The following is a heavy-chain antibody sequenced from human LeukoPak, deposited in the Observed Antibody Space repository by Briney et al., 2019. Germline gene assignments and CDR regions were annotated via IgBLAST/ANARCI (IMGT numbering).Heavy chain of an antibody. D-gene: IGHD5-24*01. J-gene: IGHJ4*02. CDR3: ARSRDGYIPFDY. CDR1: GYTFTGYY. V-gene: IGHV1-2*02. CDR2: INPNSGGT. Sequence: ASVKVSCKASGYTFTGYYMHWVRQAPGQGLEWMGWINPNSGGTNYAQKFQGRVTMTRDTSISTAYMELSSLRSEDTAVYYCARSRDGYIPFDYWGQGTLVTVSS.